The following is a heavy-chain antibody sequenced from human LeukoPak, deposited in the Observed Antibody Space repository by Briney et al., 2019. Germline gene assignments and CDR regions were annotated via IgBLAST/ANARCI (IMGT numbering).Heavy chain of an antibody. V-gene: IGHV4-39*07. D-gene: IGHD6-13*01. CDR1: GGAISSSSYY. CDR3: ARLIAAAGVDY. J-gene: IGHJ4*02. Sequence: SETLSLTCTVSGGAISSSSYYWGWIRQPPGKGLEWIGSMYYSGRTYYTPSLKSRVTISVDTSKNQFSLKLSSVTAADTAVYYCARLIAAAGVDYWGQGTLVTVSS. CDR2: MYYSGRT.